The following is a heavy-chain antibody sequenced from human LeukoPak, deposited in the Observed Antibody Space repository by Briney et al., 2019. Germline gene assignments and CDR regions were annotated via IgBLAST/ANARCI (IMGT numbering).Heavy chain of an antibody. D-gene: IGHD3-10*02. CDR2: IDPEHGET. CDR3: ASANPRFVY. V-gene: IGHV1-24*01. CDR1: GYTLTELS. Sequence: ASVKVSCKVSGYTLTELSMHWVRQAPGKGLEWMGVIDPEHGETIYAQKFQGRVTMTEDTSTDTAYMELSSLRSEDTAVYYCASANPRFVYWGQGTLVTVSS. J-gene: IGHJ4*02.